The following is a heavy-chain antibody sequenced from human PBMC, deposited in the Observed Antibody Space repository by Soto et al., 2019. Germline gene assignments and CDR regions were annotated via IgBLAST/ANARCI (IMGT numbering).Heavy chain of an antibody. D-gene: IGHD5-18*01. CDR1: GGTFSSYA. Sequence: QVQLVQSGAEVKKPGSSVKVSCKASGGTFSSYAISWVRQSPGQGLEWMGGIIPLFGTANDVQKFPGRVRSTADESTSTGWMVLSSLSADDTGVYSCVSGDTAIVLVRYWGQGILLTVCS. V-gene: IGHV1-69*12. J-gene: IGHJ1*01. CDR3: VSGDTAIVLVRY. CDR2: IIPLFGTA.